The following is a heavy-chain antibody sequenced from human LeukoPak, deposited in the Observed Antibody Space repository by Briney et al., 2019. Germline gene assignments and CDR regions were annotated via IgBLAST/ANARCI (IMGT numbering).Heavy chain of an antibody. Sequence: PSETLSLTCTVSGGSISSYYWSWIRQPPGKGLEWIGYIHYSGSTNYNPSLKSRVTISVDTSKNQFSLKLSSVTAADTAVYYCARGTRDGYKGWGQGTLVTVSS. CDR3: ARGTRDGYKG. J-gene: IGHJ4*02. V-gene: IGHV4-59*01. CDR2: IHYSGST. CDR1: GGSISSYY. D-gene: IGHD5-24*01.